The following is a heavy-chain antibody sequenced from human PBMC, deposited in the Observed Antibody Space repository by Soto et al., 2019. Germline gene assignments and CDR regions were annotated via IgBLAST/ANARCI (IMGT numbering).Heavy chain of an antibody. J-gene: IGHJ4*02. D-gene: IGHD5-18*01. CDR3: ARERSARDTASTPSDY. V-gene: IGHV3-11*06. CDR1: GFTFSDYY. Sequence: GGSLRLSCAASGFTFSDYYMSWIRQAPGKGLEWVSYISSSSSYTNYADSVKGRFTISRDNAKNSLYLQMNSLRAEDTAVYYCARERSARDTASTPSDYWGQGTLVTVSS. CDR2: ISSSSSYT.